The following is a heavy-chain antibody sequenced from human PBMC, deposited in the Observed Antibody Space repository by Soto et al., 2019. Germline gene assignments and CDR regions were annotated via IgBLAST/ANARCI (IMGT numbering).Heavy chain of an antibody. V-gene: IGHV1-69*01. CDR2: IIPVFGTA. CDR1: GGAFSSSS. Sequence: QVQLVQSGAEVKEPGSSVKVSCEGCGGAFSSSSISWVRQAPGQGLEWMGGIIPVFGTASYAQKFQGRVTITADGATSTVYMAVSSLTSEDTAVYYCARLPYYYDTSGTGDFCGQGTLVTVSS. J-gene: IGHJ4*02. CDR3: ARLPYYYDTSGTGDF. D-gene: IGHD3-22*01.